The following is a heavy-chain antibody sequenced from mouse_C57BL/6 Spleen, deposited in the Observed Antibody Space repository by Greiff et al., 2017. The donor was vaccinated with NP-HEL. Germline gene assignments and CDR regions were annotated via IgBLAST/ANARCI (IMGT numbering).Heavy chain of an antibody. CDR3: ARRTLNWYFDV. Sequence: EVMLVESEGGLVQPGSSMKLSCTASGFTFSDYYMAWVRQVPEKGLEWVANINYDGSSTYYLDSLKSRFIISRDNAKNILYLQMSSLMSEDTATYYCARRTLNWYFDVWGTGTTVTVSS. D-gene: IGHD6-1*01. J-gene: IGHJ1*03. CDR2: INYDGSST. CDR1: GFTFSDYY. V-gene: IGHV5-16*01.